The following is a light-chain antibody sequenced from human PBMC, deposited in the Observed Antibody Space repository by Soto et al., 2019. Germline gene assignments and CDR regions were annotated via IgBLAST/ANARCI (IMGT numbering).Light chain of an antibody. CDR1: SSDVGDYTS. V-gene: IGLV2-14*03. CDR2: DVR. Sequence: QAVLTQPASVSGSPGQSITISCTGASSDVGDYTSVSWYQQHPGKAPKLMIYDVRKRPSGVSDRFSGSKSDNTASLTVSGLQAEDEADYYCSSYSSTSTLVVFGGGTKLTVL. CDR3: SSYSSTSTLVV. J-gene: IGLJ2*01.